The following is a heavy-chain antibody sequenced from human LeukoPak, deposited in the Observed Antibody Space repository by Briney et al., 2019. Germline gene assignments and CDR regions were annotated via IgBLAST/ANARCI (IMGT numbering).Heavy chain of an antibody. D-gene: IGHD3/OR15-3a*01. CDR2: ISSSSSYM. CDR3: ARDRDWSVLYDASDI. J-gene: IGHJ3*02. Sequence: GGSLRLSCAASGFTFSSYSMNWVRQAPGKGLEWVSFISSSSSYMYYADSLKGRFTISRDNAKNSLYLQMNSLRAEDTAVYYCARDRDWSVLYDASDIWGQGTMVTVSS. V-gene: IGHV3-21*01. CDR1: GFTFSSYS.